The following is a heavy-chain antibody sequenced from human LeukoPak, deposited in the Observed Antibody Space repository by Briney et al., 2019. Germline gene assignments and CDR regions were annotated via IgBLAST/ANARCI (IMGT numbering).Heavy chain of an antibody. CDR3: ARHVVAVGFDY. V-gene: IGHV3-20*04. Sequence: GGSLRLSCAASGFTFDDFEMSWVRQVPGKGLEWVSGIRWSGGSTAYADSVKGRLTISRDNAKNALYLQMNSLRAEDTAVYYCARHVVAVGFDYWGQGTLVTVSS. CDR2: IRWSGGST. J-gene: IGHJ4*02. CDR1: GFTFDDFE. D-gene: IGHD3-22*01.